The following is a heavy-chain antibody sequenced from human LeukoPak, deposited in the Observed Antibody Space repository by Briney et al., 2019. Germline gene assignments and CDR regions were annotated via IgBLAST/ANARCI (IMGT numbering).Heavy chain of an antibody. Sequence: GGSLRLSCAASGFTFSDYYMSWIRQAPGKGLEWVSYISSSGSTIYYADSVKGRFTISRDNAKSSLYLQMNSLRAEDTAVYYCAKSGAALAGPFDYWGQGTLVTVSS. CDR3: AKSGAALAGPFDY. CDR2: ISSSGSTI. CDR1: GFTFSDYY. V-gene: IGHV3-11*01. J-gene: IGHJ4*02. D-gene: IGHD6-19*01.